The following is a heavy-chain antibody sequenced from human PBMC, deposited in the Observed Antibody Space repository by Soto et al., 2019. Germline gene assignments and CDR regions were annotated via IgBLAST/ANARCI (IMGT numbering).Heavy chain of an antibody. Sequence: GGSLRLSCVVSGFIFSNNAMHWVRQAPGKGLEWVAFTSYDSSEIFYADSVKGRFTISRDNPKNTLFLHMNSPRADDTAVYYCAIARVADSSLDHWGRGVLVTVSS. CDR2: TSYDSSEI. CDR3: AIARVADSSLDH. J-gene: IGHJ4*01. D-gene: IGHD3-3*01. V-gene: IGHV3-30*01. CDR1: GFIFSNNA.